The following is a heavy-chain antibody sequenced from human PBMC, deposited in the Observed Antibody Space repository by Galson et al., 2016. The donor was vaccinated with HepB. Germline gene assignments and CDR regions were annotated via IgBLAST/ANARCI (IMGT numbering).Heavy chain of an antibody. V-gene: IGHV1-69*13. J-gene: IGHJ4*03. CDR3: ARSSADGGLSVPLHL. Sequence: SVKVSCKASADDFRGVGIHWLRQAPGQGLEWMGGIIPGFNDPKYAQKFRDSVTITADSSTNIVYMEVSSLRSDDTAMYFCARSSADGGLSVPLHLWGQGTLVTVSS. D-gene: IGHD3-16*01. CDR2: IIPGFNDP. CDR1: ADDFRGVG.